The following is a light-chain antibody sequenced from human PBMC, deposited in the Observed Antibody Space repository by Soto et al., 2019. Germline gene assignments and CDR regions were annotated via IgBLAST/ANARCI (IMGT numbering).Light chain of an antibody. CDR3: SSYAGRITLV. Sequence: QSGLTQTASVSGSPGQSITMSCTGSRSDVGGYNLVSWYQQHPGKAPKLLISDDNKRPSGVSDRFSVSKSGNTASLTISGLQAEDEGDYYCSSYAGRITLVFGGGTKLTVL. V-gene: IGLV2-23*01. CDR1: RSDVGGYNL. CDR2: DDN. J-gene: IGLJ2*01.